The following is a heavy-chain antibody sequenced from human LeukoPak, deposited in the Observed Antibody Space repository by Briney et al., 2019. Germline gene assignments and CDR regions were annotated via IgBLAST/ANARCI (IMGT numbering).Heavy chain of an antibody. Sequence: SETLSLTCTVSGGSISSYYWSWIRQPPGKGLEWIGYIYYSGSTNYNPSLKSRVTISVDTSKNQCSLTLSSVTAADTAVYYWAGAGYYYYGMDVWGQGTTVTVSS. CDR3: AGAGYYYYGMDV. D-gene: IGHD1-14*01. V-gene: IGHV4-59*01. CDR1: GGSISSYY. CDR2: IYYSGST. J-gene: IGHJ6*02.